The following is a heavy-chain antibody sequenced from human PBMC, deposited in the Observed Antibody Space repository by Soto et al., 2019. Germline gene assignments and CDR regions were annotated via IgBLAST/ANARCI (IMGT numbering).Heavy chain of an antibody. V-gene: IGHV1-24*01. CDR3: ATDRDILTGFDY. Sequence: ASVKVSCKVSGYTLTELSMHWVRQAPGKGLEWMGGFDPEDGETIYAQKFQGRVTMTEDTSTDTAYMELSSLRSEDTAVYYCATDRDILTGFDYWGQGTLVTVSS. J-gene: IGHJ4*02. CDR1: GYTLTELS. CDR2: FDPEDGET. D-gene: IGHD3-9*01.